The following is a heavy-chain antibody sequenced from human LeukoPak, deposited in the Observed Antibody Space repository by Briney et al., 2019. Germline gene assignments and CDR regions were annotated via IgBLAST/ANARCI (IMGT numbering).Heavy chain of an antibody. J-gene: IGHJ4*02. CDR2: IYYSGST. D-gene: IGHD4-17*01. Sequence: SETLSLTCTVSGGSISSGDYYWSWIRQPPGKGLEWIGYIYYSGSTYYNPSLKSRVTISVDTSKNQFSLKLSSVTAADTAVYYCARGAGRYDHGEFDYWGQGTLVTVSS. V-gene: IGHV4-30-4*01. CDR3: ARGAGRYDHGEFDY. CDR1: GGSISSGDYY.